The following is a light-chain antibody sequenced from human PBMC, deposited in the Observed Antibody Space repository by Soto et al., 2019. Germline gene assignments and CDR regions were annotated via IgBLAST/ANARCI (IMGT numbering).Light chain of an antibody. CDR1: SSDVGGYNY. J-gene: IGLJ1*01. CDR3: SSYTTSNTGQIV. CDR2: DVT. Sequence: QSVLTQPASVSGSPGQSITISCTGTSSDVGGYNYVSWYQHHPGKAPKLIIYDVTNRPSGVSNPFSGSKSGNTASLTISGLQPEDEADYYCSSYTTSNTGQIVFGTGTKVTVL. V-gene: IGLV2-14*03.